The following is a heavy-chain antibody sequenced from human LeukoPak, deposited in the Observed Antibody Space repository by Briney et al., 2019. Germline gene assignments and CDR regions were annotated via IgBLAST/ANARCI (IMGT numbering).Heavy chain of an antibody. CDR1: GGTFSSYA. V-gene: IGHV1-69*13. CDR2: IIPIFGTA. J-gene: IGHJ5*02. D-gene: IGHD3-3*01. Sequence: ASVKVSCKASGGTFSSYAISWVRQAPGQGLEWMGGIIPIFGTANYAQKFQGRVTITADESTSTAYMELSRLRSDDTAVYYCARANFYYDFWNGYIPWGQGTLVTVSS. CDR3: ARANFYYDFWNGYIP.